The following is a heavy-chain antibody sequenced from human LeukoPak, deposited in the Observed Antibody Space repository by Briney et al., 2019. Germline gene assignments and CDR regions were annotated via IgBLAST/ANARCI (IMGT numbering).Heavy chain of an antibody. CDR1: GFTLNNYV. CDR2: IYSGGST. J-gene: IGHJ6*02. CDR3: ASTEKIYCSSTSCSSRDYYGMDV. Sequence: GGSLRLSCAASGFTLNNYVMSWVRQAPGKGLEWVSVIYSGGSTYYADSVKGRFTISRHNSKNTLYLQMNSLRAEDTAVYYCASTEKIYCSSTSCSSRDYYGMDVWGQGTTVTVSS. V-gene: IGHV3-53*04. D-gene: IGHD2-2*01.